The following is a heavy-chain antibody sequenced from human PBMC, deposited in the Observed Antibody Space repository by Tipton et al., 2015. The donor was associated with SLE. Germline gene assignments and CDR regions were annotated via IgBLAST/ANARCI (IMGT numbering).Heavy chain of an antibody. V-gene: IGHV4-39*01. Sequence: GLVKPSETLSLTCTVSGGSISSSSYYWGWIRQPPGKGLEWIGSIYYSGSTYYNQSLKSRVTISVDTSKNQFSLKLSSVTAADTAGYYCARLAHDYGVLDYWGQGTLVTVSS. J-gene: IGHJ4*02. D-gene: IGHD4-17*01. CDR2: IYYSGST. CDR1: GGSISSSSYY. CDR3: ARLAHDYGVLDY.